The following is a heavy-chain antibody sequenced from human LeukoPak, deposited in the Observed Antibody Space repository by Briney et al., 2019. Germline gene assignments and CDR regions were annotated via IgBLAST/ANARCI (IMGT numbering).Heavy chain of an antibody. Sequence: PGGSLRLSCAASGFTFRSYAMHWVRQAPGKGLDWVAVISYDGSNKYYADSVKGRFTISRDNSKNSLYLQMNSLRAEDTAVYYCARRYFDCWGQGTLVTVSS. V-gene: IGHV3-30*04. J-gene: IGHJ4*02. CDR3: ARRYFDC. CDR1: GFTFRSYA. CDR2: ISYDGSNK.